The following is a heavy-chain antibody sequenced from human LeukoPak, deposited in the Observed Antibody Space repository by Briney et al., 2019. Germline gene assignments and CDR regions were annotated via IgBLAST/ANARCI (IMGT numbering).Heavy chain of an antibody. Sequence: GGSLRLSCAASGFTFSNFWMSWVRQAPGKGLEWVANIKQDGSEKYYVDSAKGRFTISRDNAKNSLYLQMNSLRAGDTALYYCSRDQGTYGFQYWGQGTLVTVSS. D-gene: IGHD3-10*01. CDR2: IKQDGSEK. CDR3: SRDQGTYGFQY. J-gene: IGHJ1*01. V-gene: IGHV3-7*04. CDR1: GFTFSNFW.